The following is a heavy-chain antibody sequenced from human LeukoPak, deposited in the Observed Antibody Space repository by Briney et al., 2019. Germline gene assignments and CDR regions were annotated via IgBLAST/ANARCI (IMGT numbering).Heavy chain of an antibody. CDR1: GYTFTGYY. J-gene: IGHJ4*02. Sequence: ASVKVSCKASGYTFTGYYMHWVRQAPGQGLEWMGWINPNSGGTNYAQKFQGRVTMTRDTSISTAYMELRSLRSEDTAVYYCARTAGYDSSGYSFLDYWGQGTLVTVSS. CDR2: INPNSGGT. V-gene: IGHV1-2*02. CDR3: ARTAGYDSSGYSFLDY. D-gene: IGHD3-22*01.